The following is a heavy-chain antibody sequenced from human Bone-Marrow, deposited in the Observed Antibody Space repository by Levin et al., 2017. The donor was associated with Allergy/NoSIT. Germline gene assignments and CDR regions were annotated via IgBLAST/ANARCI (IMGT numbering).Heavy chain of an antibody. CDR1: GFTFSTYA. V-gene: IGHV3-23*01. CDR2: VSGGGRTT. J-gene: IGHJ5*02. CDR3: ARLSYGPGTVNWFDP. Sequence: HPGGSLRLSCAASGFTFSTYAMCWVRQAPGKGLEWLSRVSGGGRTTYYADSVRGRFTISRDNSKNTLYLEMNNLRAEDTALYFCARLSYGPGTVNWFDPWGQGTLVTVSS. D-gene: IGHD3-10*01.